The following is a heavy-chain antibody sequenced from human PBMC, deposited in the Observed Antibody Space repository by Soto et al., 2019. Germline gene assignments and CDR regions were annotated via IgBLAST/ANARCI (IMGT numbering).Heavy chain of an antibody. CDR2: IYWHDDK. CDR1: GFSLNTSGVG. V-gene: IGHV2-5*01. CDR3: AHTLIISQWLVDDALHI. J-gene: IGHJ3*02. D-gene: IGHD6-19*01. Sequence: QITLKESGPTLVKPTQTLTLTCTFSGFSLNTSGVGVGWIRQPPGKALEWLALIYWHDDKRYTPSLTSRVTSTKETSKDQVVLTMTNMDPLDTATFYCAHTLIISQWLVDDALHIWGQGTMVTVSS.